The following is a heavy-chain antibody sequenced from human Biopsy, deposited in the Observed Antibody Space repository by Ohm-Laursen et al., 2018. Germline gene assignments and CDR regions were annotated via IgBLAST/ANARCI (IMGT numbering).Heavy chain of an antibody. CDR1: GFTFTTYA. CDR2: IYAGATT. CDR3: ARGSGSGFYFDQ. V-gene: IGHV3-66*01. J-gene: IGHJ4*02. D-gene: IGHD2-15*01. Sequence: SLRLSCAASGFTFTTYAMSWVRLALGKGLEWVSVIYAGATTYYPDSVKGRFTISRDNSRNTVYLQMDSLRGEDTAVYFCARGSGSGFYFDQWGQGTLVTVSS.